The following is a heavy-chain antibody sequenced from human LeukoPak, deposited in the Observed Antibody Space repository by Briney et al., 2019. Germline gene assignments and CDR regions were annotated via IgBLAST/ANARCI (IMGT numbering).Heavy chain of an antibody. CDR2: INHSGST. CDR1: GGSFSGYY. D-gene: IGHD6-13*01. V-gene: IGHV4-34*01. Sequence: SETLSLTCAVYGGSFSGYYWSWIRQPPGKGLEWIGEINHSGSTNYNPSLKSRVTISVDTSKNQFSLKLSSVTAADTAVYYCARAPIAAPFDYWGQGTLVTVSS. CDR3: ARAPIAAPFDY. J-gene: IGHJ4*02.